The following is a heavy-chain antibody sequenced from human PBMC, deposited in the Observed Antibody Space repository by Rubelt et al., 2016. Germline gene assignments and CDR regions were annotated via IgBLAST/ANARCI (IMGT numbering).Heavy chain of an antibody. CDR3: AREGDYYYGMDV. D-gene: IGHD3-16*01. CDR2: INPSGCFT. V-gene: IGHV1-46*01. J-gene: IGHJ6*02. Sequence: QVQLVQSGAEVKKPGASVKVSCKASGYTFTSYYMHWVRQAAGQGLVWMGIINPSGCFTSYDQKFQGRVTRSRDTSTSTVYMEVSSLGSEDTAVYYCAREGDYYYGMDVWGQGTTVTVSS. CDR1: GYTFTSYY.